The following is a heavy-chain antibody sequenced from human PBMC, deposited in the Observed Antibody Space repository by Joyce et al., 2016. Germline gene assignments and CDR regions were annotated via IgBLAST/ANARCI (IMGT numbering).Heavy chain of an antibody. J-gene: IGHJ4*02. CDR2: ISATGGRT. D-gene: IGHD3-10*01. V-gene: IGHV3-23*01. CDR3: AKSSGSGSTYYFDF. CDR1: GFTFSSYA. Sequence: EVQLLESGGGLVQPGGSPRLSCAASGFTFSSYAMNWVRRTPGKGLGWVSAISATGGRTNYADSVKGRFTISRDSSKNTLYLQMNSLRAEDTAVYYCAKSSGSGSTYYFDFWGQGTLVTVSS.